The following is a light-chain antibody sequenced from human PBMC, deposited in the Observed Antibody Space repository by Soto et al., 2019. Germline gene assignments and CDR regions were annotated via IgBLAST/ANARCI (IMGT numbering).Light chain of an antibody. CDR2: EVS. V-gene: IGLV2-14*01. CDR1: TSDVGAYNY. J-gene: IGLJ3*02. CDR3: SSYTSSSTWV. Sequence: QSALTQPASVSGSPGQSITISCTGTTSDVGAYNYVSWHQQHPGKAPQLMIYEVSDRPSGVSNRFSGSKSGNTASLTISGLQAEDEADYYCSSYTSSSTWVFGGGTKLTVL.